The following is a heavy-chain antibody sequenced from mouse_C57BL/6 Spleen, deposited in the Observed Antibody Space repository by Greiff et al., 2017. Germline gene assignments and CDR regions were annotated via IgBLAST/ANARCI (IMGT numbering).Heavy chain of an antibody. CDR1: GYTFTSYT. V-gene: IGHV1-4*01. D-gene: IGHD1-1*01. CDR2: INPSSGYT. J-gene: IGHJ3*01. Sequence: VQLQQSGAELARPGASVKMSCKASGYTFTSYTMHWVKQRPGQGLEWIGYINPSSGYTKYNQKFKDKATLTADKSSSTAYMQLSSLTSEDSAVYYWASHYGSSSWFAYWGKGTLVTVSA. CDR3: ASHYGSSSWFAY.